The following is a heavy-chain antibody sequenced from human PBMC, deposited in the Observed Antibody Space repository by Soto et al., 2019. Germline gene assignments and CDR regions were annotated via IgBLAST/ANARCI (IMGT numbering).Heavy chain of an antibody. Sequence: EVQLLESGGGLVQPGGSRRLSCAASGFTFSDYAMTWVRQAPGKGLEWVSTIIYTGGATYYAGSVKGRFTMSRDNSKNTVYLQMNSLRGEDTAVYYCAKDPSSASLLMWHFDLWGRGTLVTVSS. CDR2: IIYTGGAT. V-gene: IGHV3-23*01. CDR3: AKDPSSASLLMWHFDL. J-gene: IGHJ2*01. D-gene: IGHD6-25*01. CDR1: GFTFSDYA.